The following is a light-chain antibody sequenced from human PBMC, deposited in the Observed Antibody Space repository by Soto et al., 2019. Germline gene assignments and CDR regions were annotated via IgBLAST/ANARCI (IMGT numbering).Light chain of an antibody. V-gene: IGLV2-8*01. Sequence: QSALTQPPSASGSPGQSVTISCTGTSSDIGAYNYVSWFQQHPGEAPKLIISEVNTRHSGVPDRFSSSESGNAASLTVSGVQDEDEADYYFTSYGDTDHLVFGGGTKLTVL. CDR3: TSYGDTDHLV. J-gene: IGLJ3*02. CDR1: SSDIGAYNY. CDR2: EVN.